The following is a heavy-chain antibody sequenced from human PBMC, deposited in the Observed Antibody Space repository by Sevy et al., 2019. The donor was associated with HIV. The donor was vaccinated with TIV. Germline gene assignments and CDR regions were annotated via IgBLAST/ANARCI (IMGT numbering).Heavy chain of an antibody. CDR2: IWYDGSNK. CDR1: GFTFSSYG. Sequence: GGSLRLSCAASGFTFSSYGMHWVRQAPGKGLEWVAVIWYDGSNKYYADSVKGRFTISRDNSKNTRYLQMNSLRAEDTAVYYCARDLYYDSSGYQNYGMDVWGQGTTVTVSS. CDR3: ARDLYYDSSGYQNYGMDV. J-gene: IGHJ6*02. V-gene: IGHV3-33*01. D-gene: IGHD3-22*01.